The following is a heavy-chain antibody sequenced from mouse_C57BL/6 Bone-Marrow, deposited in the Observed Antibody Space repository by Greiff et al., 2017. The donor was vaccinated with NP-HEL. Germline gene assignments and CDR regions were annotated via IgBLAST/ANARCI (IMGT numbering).Heavy chain of an antibody. V-gene: IGHV14-4*01. Sequence: EVQLQQSGAELVRPGASVKLSCTASGFNIKDDYLHWVKQRPEQGLEWIGWIDPENGDTEYASKFQGKATITADTSSNTAYLQLSSLTSEDTAVYYCTTTIRAYWGQGTLVTVSA. J-gene: IGHJ3*01. D-gene: IGHD2-12*01. CDR3: TTTIRAY. CDR2: IDPENGDT. CDR1: GFNIKDDY.